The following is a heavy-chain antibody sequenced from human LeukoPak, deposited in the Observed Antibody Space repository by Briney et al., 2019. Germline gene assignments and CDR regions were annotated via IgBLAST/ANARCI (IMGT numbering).Heavy chain of an antibody. D-gene: IGHD6-13*01. CDR3: AKGLKSIAAAAYDY. CDR1: GFTFDDYA. CDR2: ISWNSGSI. V-gene: IGHV3-9*01. Sequence: HPGGSLRLSCAASGFTFDDYAMHWVRQAPGKGLEWVSGISWNSGSIGYADSVKGRFTISRDNAKNSLYLQMNSLRAEDTALYYCAKGLKSIAAAAYDYWGQGTLVTVSS. J-gene: IGHJ4*02.